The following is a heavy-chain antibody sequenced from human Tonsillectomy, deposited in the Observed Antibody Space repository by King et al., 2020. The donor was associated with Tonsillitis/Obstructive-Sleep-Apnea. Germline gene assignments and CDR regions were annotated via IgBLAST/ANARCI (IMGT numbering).Heavy chain of an antibody. CDR2: ISYDGSNK. CDR1: GFTFSSYA. Sequence: VQLVESGGGVVQPGRSLRLSCAASGFTFSSYAMHWVRQAPGKGLEWGAVISYDGSNKYYADSVKGRFTISRDNSKNTLYLQMNSLRAEDTAVYYCARNGGDYVWGSYRDMYVWGKGTTVTVSS. V-gene: IGHV3-30*01. D-gene: IGHD3-16*02. CDR3: ARNGGDYVWGSYRDMYV. J-gene: IGHJ6*03.